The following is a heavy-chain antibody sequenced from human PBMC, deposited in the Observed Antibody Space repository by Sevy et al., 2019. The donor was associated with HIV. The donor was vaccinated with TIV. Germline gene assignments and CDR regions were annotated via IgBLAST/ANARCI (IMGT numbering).Heavy chain of an antibody. J-gene: IGHJ6*02. CDR2: ISYDGEHK. CDR3: GRGPVLRLLDPKGGFDV. D-gene: IGHD3-3*01. V-gene: IGHV3-30*04. Sequence: GGSLRLSCAASGFTFRTYAIHWVRQAPGPGLQWVAVISYDGEHKFYADSVKGRITISRDNSKNMVYLQMNSLRAEDTAEYYWGRGPVLRLLDPKGGFDVWGQGTTVTVSS. CDR1: GFTFRTYA.